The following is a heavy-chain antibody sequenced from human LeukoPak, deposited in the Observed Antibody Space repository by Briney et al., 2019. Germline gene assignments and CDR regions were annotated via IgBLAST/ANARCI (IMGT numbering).Heavy chain of an antibody. Sequence: KPGGSLRLSCASSVFTFSDYYMSWIRQAPGKGLEWVSHISGSSTYTNYADSVKGRFTISRDNANNSLYLQMNSLTAEDTAVFYCARVGSRGYYFDYWGQGTLVSVSS. D-gene: IGHD1-26*01. J-gene: IGHJ4*02. CDR2: ISGSSTYT. CDR3: ARVGSRGYYFDY. V-gene: IGHV3-11*06. CDR1: VFTFSDYY.